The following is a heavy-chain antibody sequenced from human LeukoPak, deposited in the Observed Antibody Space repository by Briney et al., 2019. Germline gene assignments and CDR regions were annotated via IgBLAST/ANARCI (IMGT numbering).Heavy chain of an antibody. Sequence: PGGSLRLSCAASGFTFSSYSMNWVRQAPGKGLEWVSSISSSSSYIYYADSVKGRFTISRDNAKNSLYLQMKSLRAEDTAVYYCARVLAAAGPVFDYWGQGTLVTVSS. CDR1: GFTFSSYS. D-gene: IGHD6-13*01. CDR3: ARVLAAAGPVFDY. CDR2: ISSSSSYI. J-gene: IGHJ4*02. V-gene: IGHV3-21*01.